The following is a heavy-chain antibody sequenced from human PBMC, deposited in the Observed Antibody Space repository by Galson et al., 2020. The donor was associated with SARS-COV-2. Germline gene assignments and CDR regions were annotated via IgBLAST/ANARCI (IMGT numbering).Heavy chain of an antibody. J-gene: IGHJ4*02. CDR3: VRDLRGRVTTVGGRFDY. Sequence: LSLTCAASGFTFSSSWMYWVCQAPEKGLEWVADIKCDGREKYYVDSVKGRLTISRDTAKNSLYLQVNSLRAEDMTVYYCVRDLRGRVTTVGGRFDYWGQGPLVTLSS. V-gene: IGHV3-7*03. CDR2: IKCDGREK. D-gene: IGHD3-16*01. CDR1: GFTFSSSW.